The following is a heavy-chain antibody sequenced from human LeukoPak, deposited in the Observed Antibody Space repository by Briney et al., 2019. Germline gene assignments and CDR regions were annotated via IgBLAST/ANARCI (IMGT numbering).Heavy chain of an antibody. V-gene: IGHV3-30*18. CDR3: AKDRASSWSLDY. CDR1: GFTFSSYA. J-gene: IGHJ4*02. Sequence: PSGGSLRLSCAASGFTFSSYAMHWVRQAPGKGLEWLTSISYDANTKYYSDSVRGRFTVSRDNSKNTMYLQMNSLRPEDTAMYYCAKDRASSWSLDYWGQGNLVAVSS. CDR2: ISYDANTK. D-gene: IGHD6-13*01.